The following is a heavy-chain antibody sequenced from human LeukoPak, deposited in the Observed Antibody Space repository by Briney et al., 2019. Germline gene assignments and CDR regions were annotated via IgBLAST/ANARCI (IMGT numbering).Heavy chain of an antibody. D-gene: IGHD2-15*01. V-gene: IGHV4-59*01. J-gene: IGHJ6*02. Sequence: SETLSLTCTVSGGSISSYYWSWIRQPPGKGLEWIGYIYYSGSTNYNPSLKSRVTISVDTSKNQFSLKLSSVTAADMAVYYCARVPGLPFNYYYGMDVWGQGTTVTVSS. CDR1: GGSISSYY. CDR2: IYYSGST. CDR3: ARVPGLPFNYYYGMDV.